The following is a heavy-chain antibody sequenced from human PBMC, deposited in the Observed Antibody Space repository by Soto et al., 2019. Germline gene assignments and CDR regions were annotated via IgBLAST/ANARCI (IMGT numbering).Heavy chain of an antibody. CDR3: TKEPFNSSCYRPYGLAV. D-gene: IGHD2-15*01. CDR1: GFSFSNYG. V-gene: IGHV3-30*18. CDR2: ISLDGSHS. J-gene: IGHJ6*02. Sequence: GGSLRLSCAASGFSFSNYGMHWVRQAPGKGLEWVALISLDGSHSYYVDFVKGRFTISRDNSKNRLYLEMNSLRAADTAVYYCTKEPFNSSCYRPYGLAVWGQGTTVTVSS.